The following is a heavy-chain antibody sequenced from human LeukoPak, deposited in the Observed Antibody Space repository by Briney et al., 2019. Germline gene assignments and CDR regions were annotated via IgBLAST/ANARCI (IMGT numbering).Heavy chain of an antibody. CDR2: IWYDGSNK. CDR1: GFTFSSYG. V-gene: IGHV3-33*01. CDR3: ARGPRGYSGYDYLDY. J-gene: IGHJ4*02. Sequence: PGRSLRLSCAASGFTFSSYGMHWVRQAPGKGLEWVAVIWYDGSNKYYADSVKGRFTISRDSSKNTLYLQMNSLRAEDTAVYYCARGPRGYSGYDYLDYWGQGTLVTVSS. D-gene: IGHD5-12*01.